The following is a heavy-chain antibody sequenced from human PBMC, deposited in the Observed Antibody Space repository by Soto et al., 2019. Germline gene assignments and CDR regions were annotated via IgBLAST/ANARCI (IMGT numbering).Heavy chain of an antibody. J-gene: IGHJ6*02. Sequence: SLRLSCAASGFIFDDYAMHWVRQAPGKGLEWVSGISWNSGSIGYADSVKGRFTISRDNAKNSLYLQMNSLRAEDTALYYCAKDKVAAAGIYYYGMDVWGQGTTVTVSS. CDR1: GFIFDDYA. D-gene: IGHD6-13*01. CDR3: AKDKVAAAGIYYYGMDV. V-gene: IGHV3-9*01. CDR2: ISWNSGSI.